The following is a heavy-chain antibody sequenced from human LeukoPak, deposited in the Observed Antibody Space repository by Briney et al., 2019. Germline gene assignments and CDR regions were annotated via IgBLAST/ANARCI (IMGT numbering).Heavy chain of an antibody. J-gene: IGHJ4*02. CDR3: VKDRIPRGPFDY. CDR2: ISSNGGST. Sequence: GGSLRLSCSASGFTFSSYAMHWVRQAPGKGREYVSAISSNGGSTYYADSVKGRFTISRDNSKNTLYLQMSSLRAEDTAVYYCVKDRIPRGPFDYWGQGTLVTVSS. CDR1: GFTFSSYA. V-gene: IGHV3-64D*06.